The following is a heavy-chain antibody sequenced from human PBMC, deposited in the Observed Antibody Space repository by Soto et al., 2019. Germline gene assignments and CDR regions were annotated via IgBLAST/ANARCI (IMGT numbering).Heavy chain of an antibody. V-gene: IGHV1-46*01. Sequence: QVQLVQSGAEVKKPGASVKVSCKASGYTFTSYNMHWVRQAPGQGLEWVGMINPLGFSTTYAQKXXGRVTMTRXXSTSTVYMELTNLRSDXTXXXXCARAAGRFGELXXXXPWGXXT. D-gene: IGHD3-10*01. J-gene: IGHJ5*02. CDR1: GYTFTSYN. CDR2: INPLGFST. CDR3: ARAAGRFGELXXXXP.